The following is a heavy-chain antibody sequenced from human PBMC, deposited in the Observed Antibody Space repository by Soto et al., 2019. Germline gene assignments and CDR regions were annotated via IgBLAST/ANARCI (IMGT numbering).Heavy chain of an antibody. CDR3: ARFYGGSFDY. J-gene: IGHJ4*02. CDR2: IYYSGST. Sequence: SETLSLTCTVSGGSISSGDYYWSWIRQHPGKGLEWIGYIYYSGSTNYNPSLKSRVTISVDTSKNQFSLKLSSVTAADTAVYYCARFYGGSFDYWGQGTLVTVSS. CDR1: GGSISSGDYY. D-gene: IGHD4-17*01. V-gene: IGHV4-61*08.